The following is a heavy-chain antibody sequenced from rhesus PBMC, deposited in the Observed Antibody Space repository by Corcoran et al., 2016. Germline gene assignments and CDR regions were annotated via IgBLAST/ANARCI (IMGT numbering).Heavy chain of an antibody. J-gene: IGHJ4*01. CDR3: ARTRITMIVVITGGYFDY. V-gene: IGHV4S10*01. Sequence: QVQLEESGPGVVKPSETLSLTCAVSGGSISDSYRWSGIRQPPGKGLEWIGYIYGSSTSTNYNPSLKSPVTISTDTSKNQFSLNLSSVTAADTAVYYCARTRITMIVVITGGYFDYWGQGVLVTVSS. D-gene: IGHD3-28*01. CDR2: IYGSSTST. CDR1: GGSISDSYR.